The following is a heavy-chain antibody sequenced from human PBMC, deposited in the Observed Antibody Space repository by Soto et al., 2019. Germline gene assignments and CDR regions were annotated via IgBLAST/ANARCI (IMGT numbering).Heavy chain of an antibody. J-gene: IGHJ4*02. V-gene: IGHV4-59*08. Sequence: SETLSLTCTVSGGSISSNYWSWIRQPPGKGLEYIGYIDYSGSTHYKASLKSRVTISVDTSKNQFSLKLSSVTAADTAIYYCGRHRSDLDSWGQGTLVTVSS. CDR2: IDYSGST. CDR3: GRHRSDLDS. CDR1: GGSISSNY.